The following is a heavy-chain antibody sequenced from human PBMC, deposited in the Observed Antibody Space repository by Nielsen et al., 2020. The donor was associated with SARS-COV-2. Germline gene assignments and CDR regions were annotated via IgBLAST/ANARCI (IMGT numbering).Heavy chain of an antibody. V-gene: IGHV1-18*04. D-gene: IGHD1-26*01. J-gene: IGHJ6*03. CDR1: GYTFTSYG. Sequence: ASVQVSCKASGYTFTSYGISWVRQAPGQGLEWMGWISAYNGNTNYAQKLQGRVTMTTDTSTSTAYMELRSLRSDDTAVYYCAREREVGAGYYYYYMDVWGKGTTVTVSS. CDR2: ISAYNGNT. CDR3: AREREVGAGYYYYYMDV.